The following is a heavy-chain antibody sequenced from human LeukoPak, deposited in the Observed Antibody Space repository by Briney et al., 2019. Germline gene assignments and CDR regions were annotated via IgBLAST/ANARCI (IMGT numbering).Heavy chain of an antibody. CDR3: AREACSSTSCFLVP. CDR2: INSDGSST. D-gene: IGHD2-2*01. J-gene: IGHJ5*02. V-gene: IGHV3-74*01. Sequence: GGSLRLFCAASGFTFSRYWMHWVSQASGKGLVWVSRINSDGSSTSYADSVKGRFTISRDNAKNTLYLQMNSLRAEDTAVYYCAREACSSTSCFLVPWGQGTLVTVSS. CDR1: GFTFSRYW.